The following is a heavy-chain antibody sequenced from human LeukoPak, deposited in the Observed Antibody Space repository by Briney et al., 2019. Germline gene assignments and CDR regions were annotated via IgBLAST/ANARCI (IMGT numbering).Heavy chain of an antibody. Sequence: GASVKVSCKASGYTFTNYAMHWVRQAPGQRLEWMGWSNAGNDNTKYSQESQGRVTITRDTSASTAYMELSSLRSEDMAVYYCARSDPSMSWFDPWGQGTLVTVSS. CDR2: SNAGNDNT. D-gene: IGHD6-6*01. V-gene: IGHV1-3*02. CDR3: ARSDPSMSWFDP. J-gene: IGHJ5*02. CDR1: GYTFTNYA.